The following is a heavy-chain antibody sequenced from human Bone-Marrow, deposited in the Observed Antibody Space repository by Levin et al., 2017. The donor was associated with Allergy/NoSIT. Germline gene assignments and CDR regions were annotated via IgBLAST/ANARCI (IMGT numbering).Heavy chain of an antibody. D-gene: IGHD6-19*01. CDR1: GFTFANHA. V-gene: IGHV3-23*01. CDR3: AREQRARGWYTVDF. CDR2: IRPSSERT. Sequence: GESLKISCAASGFTFANHAMTWVRHAPGKGLEWVSTIRPSSERTYFADSVKGRFTVSRDDFMNMMYLQMNSLRADDAAVYYCAREQRARGWYTVDFWGQGALVTVSS. J-gene: IGHJ4*02.